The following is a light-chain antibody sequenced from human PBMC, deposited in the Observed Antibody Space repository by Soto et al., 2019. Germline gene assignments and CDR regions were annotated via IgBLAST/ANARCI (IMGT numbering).Light chain of an antibody. Sequence: EIVMTQSPATLSVSPGERATLSCRASQSVSSNLAWYQQKPGQAPRLLIYGASTRATGIPARFSGSGSGRDFTLTISSLQSEDFAVHYCQHYNNWPPWTFGQGTKVEIK. V-gene: IGKV3-15*01. CDR2: GAS. J-gene: IGKJ1*01. CDR3: QHYNNWPPWT. CDR1: QSVSSN.